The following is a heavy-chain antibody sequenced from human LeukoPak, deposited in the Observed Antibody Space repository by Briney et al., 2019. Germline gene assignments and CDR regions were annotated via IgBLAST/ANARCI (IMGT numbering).Heavy chain of an antibody. J-gene: IGHJ4*02. CDR2: INPSGGST. D-gene: IGHD4-17*01. V-gene: IGHV1-46*01. CDR3: ARARSSVTTVTTPGY. CDR1: GYTFTSYY. Sequence: ASVKVSCKASGYTFTSYYMHWVRQAPRQGLEWMGIINPSGGSTSYAQKFQGRVTMTRDTSTSTVYMELSSLRSEDTAVYYCARARSSVTTVTTPGYWGQGTLVTVSS.